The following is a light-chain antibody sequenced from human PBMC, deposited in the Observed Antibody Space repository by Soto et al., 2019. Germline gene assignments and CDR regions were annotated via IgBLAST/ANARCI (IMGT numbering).Light chain of an antibody. CDR1: ESIDTW. V-gene: IGKV1-5*03. CDR2: KAS. CDR3: LQYNSYRT. Sequence: DIPMTQSPSTLSASVGDRVTITCRASESIDTWLAWHQQKPGKAPKLLIYKASSLQSGVPGRFSGSGSGTEFTLTISSLQPDDVATYYCLQYNSYRTFGQGTKVEIK. J-gene: IGKJ1*01.